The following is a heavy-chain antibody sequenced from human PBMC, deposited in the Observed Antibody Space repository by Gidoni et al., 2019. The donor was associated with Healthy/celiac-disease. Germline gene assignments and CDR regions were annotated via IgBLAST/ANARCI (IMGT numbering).Heavy chain of an antibody. J-gene: IGHJ5*02. CDR1: GGSFSGYS. Sequence: QVQLQQWGAGLLKPSETLSLTCAVYGGSFSGYSWSWIRQPPGKGLEWIGEINHSGSTNYNPSLKSRVTISVDTSKNQFSLKLSSVTAADTAVYYCARERIAARGGWFDTWGQGTLVTVSS. CDR3: ARERIAARGGWFDT. D-gene: IGHD6-6*01. CDR2: INHSGST. V-gene: IGHV4-34*01.